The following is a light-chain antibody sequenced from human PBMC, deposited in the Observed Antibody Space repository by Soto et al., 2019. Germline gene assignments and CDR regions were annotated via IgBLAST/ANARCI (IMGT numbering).Light chain of an antibody. J-gene: IGKJ1*01. CDR3: QQYNNWPPDRT. CDR1: QSVSSN. CDR2: GAS. V-gene: IGKV3-15*01. Sequence: EIVMTQSPATLSVSPGERATLSCRASQSVSSNLAWYQQKPGQAPRLLIYGASTRATGIPARFSGSGSGTEFTLTISSLQSEDFAIYFCQQYNNWPPDRTFGQGTK.